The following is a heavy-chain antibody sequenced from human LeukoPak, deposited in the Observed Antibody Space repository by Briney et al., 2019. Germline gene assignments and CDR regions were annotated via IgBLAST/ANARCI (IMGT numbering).Heavy chain of an antibody. J-gene: IGHJ3*02. D-gene: IGHD3-10*01. CDR3: ARDLLSGAFDI. CDR2: IYYSGST. CDR1: GGSISSYY. V-gene: IGHV4-59*06. Sequence: PSETLSLTCTVSGGSISSYYWSWIRQPPGKGLEWIGYIYYSGSTYYNPSLKSRVTISVDTSKNQFSLKLSSVTAADTAVYYCARDLLSGAFDIWGQGTMVTVSS.